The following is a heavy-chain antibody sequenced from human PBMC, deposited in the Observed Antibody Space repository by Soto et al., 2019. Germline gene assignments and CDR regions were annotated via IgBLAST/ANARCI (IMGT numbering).Heavy chain of an antibody. CDR2: INPSGGST. Sequence: ASVKVSCKASGYTFTSYYMHWVRQAPGQGLEWMGIINPSGGSTSYAQKFQGRVTMTRDTSTSTVYMELSSLRSEDTAVYYCARDLVSGSGGSCYFDYWGQGTLVTVSS. D-gene: IGHD2-15*01. V-gene: IGHV1-46*03. CDR1: GYTFTSYY. J-gene: IGHJ4*02. CDR3: ARDLVSGSGGSCYFDY.